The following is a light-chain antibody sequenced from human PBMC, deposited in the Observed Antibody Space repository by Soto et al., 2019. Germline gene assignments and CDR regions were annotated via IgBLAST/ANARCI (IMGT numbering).Light chain of an antibody. J-gene: IGLJ1*01. CDR3: QSYDSSLSIYV. Sequence: QSVLTQPPSASGTPGQRVTISCSGGSYNVGKNLVYWYQQRPGTAPKLIIFKNNQRPSGVPDRFSGSNSGSSASLAITGLQAEDEADYYCQSYDSSLSIYVFATGTKVTVL. CDR1: SYNVGKNL. V-gene: IGLV1-47*01. CDR2: KNN.